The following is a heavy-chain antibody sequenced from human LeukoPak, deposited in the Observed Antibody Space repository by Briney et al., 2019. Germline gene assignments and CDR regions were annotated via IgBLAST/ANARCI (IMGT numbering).Heavy chain of an antibody. CDR2: FDPEDGET. CDR1: GYTLTELS. D-gene: IGHD3-10*01. V-gene: IGHV1-24*01. Sequence: ASVKVSCKVSGYTLTELSMHWVRQAPGKGLEWMGGFDPEDGETIYAQKFQGRVTMTEDTSTDTAYMELRSLRSDDTAVYYCARGYYYGSGSYYNVVGEFDYWGQGTLVTVSS. J-gene: IGHJ4*02. CDR3: ARGYYYGSGSYYNVVGEFDY.